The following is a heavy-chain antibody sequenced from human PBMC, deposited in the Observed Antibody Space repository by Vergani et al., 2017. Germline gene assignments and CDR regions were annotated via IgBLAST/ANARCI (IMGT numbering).Heavy chain of an antibody. J-gene: IGHJ3*02. CDR3: ARIFYNWNYGTYAFDI. V-gene: IGHV2-5*02. CDR1: GFSLSTSGVG. D-gene: IGHD1-7*01. CDR2: IYWDDDK. Sequence: QITLKESGPTLVKPTQTLTLTCTFSGFSLSTSGVGVGWIRQPPGKALEWLALIYWDDDKRYSPSLKSRLTITKDTSKNQVVLTMTNMDPVDTATYYCARIFYNWNYGTYAFDIWGQGTMVTVSS.